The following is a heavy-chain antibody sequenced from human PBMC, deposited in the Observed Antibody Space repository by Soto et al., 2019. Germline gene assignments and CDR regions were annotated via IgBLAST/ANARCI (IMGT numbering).Heavy chain of an antibody. Sequence: QVQLVQSGAEVKQPGSSVKVACNASGGTFTSDAISWVRQAPGQGLEWMGGITPVFETPNYAQKFQGRVTITADESTGTAYRELSSLRSEDTAVYYCARAIHGYNHRVDFWGQGTTVTVSS. J-gene: IGHJ6*02. CDR1: GGTFTSDA. CDR2: ITPVFETP. V-gene: IGHV1-69*01. CDR3: ARAIHGYNHRVDF. D-gene: IGHD5-18*01.